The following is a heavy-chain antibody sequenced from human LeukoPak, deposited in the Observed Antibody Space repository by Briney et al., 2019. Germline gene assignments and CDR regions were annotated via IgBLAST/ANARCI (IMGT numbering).Heavy chain of an antibody. CDR1: GGTFTSYA. CDR3: ATVPAAMWEIYFQH. D-gene: IGHD2-2*01. V-gene: IGHV1-69*05. Sequence: ASVKVSCKTSGGTFTSYAITWVRQAPGQGLEWMGGIIPIFGTANYAQKFQGRVTITTDESTSTAYMELSSLRSEDTAVYYCATVPAAMWEIYFQHWGQGTLVTVSS. J-gene: IGHJ1*01. CDR2: IIPIFGTA.